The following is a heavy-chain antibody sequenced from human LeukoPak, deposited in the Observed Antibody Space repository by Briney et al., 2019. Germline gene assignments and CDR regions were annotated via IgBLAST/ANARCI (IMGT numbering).Heavy chain of an antibody. CDR3: ARVSVLLWFGELADAFDI. CDR2: IYHSGST. D-gene: IGHD3-10*01. CDR1: GYSISSGYY. V-gene: IGHV4-38-2*02. J-gene: IGHJ3*02. Sequence: SETLSLTCTVSGYSISSGYYWGWIRQPPGKGLEWIGSIYHSGSTYYNPSLKSRVTISVDTSKNQFSLKLSSVTAADTAVYYCARVSVLLWFGELADAFDIWGQGTMVTVSS.